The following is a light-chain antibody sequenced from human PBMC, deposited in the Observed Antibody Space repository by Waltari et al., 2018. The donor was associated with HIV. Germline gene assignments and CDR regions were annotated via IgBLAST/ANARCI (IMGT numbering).Light chain of an antibody. CDR2: RHD. Sequence: QSVLTQPPSASGTPGQRVTISCSGSSSNIGSNYLYWYQQVPGSTPKPLIYRHDHRPSGGPDRFSGSKSGTSASLAISGLRSEDEADYYCAVWDDSLSGWVFGGGTKLTVL. CDR3: AVWDDSLSGWV. V-gene: IGLV1-47*01. CDR1: SSNIGSNY. J-gene: IGLJ3*02.